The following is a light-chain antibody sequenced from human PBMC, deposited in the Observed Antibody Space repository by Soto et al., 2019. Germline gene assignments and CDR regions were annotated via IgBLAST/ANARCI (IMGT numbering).Light chain of an antibody. Sequence: DIVMTQSPDSLAVSLGERATINCKSSQSVLYSSNNKNYLAWYQQKPGQPPKLLIYWASTRESGVPDRFSGSGPGTDFTLTISSLQAEDVAVYYCQQYYSTLRTFGQGTKVDI. CDR3: QQYYSTLRT. CDR1: QSVLYSSNNKNY. CDR2: WAS. V-gene: IGKV4-1*01. J-gene: IGKJ1*01.